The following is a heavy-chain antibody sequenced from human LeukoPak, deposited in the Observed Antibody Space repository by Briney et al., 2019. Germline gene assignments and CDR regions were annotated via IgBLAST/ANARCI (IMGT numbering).Heavy chain of an antibody. CDR1: GFTFSNAW. CDR2: IKSKTDGGTT. CDR3: TTGASYSSSGLRGY. Sequence: PGGSLRLTCAASGFTFSNAWMSWVRQAPGKGLEWVGRIKSKTDGGTTDYAAPVKGRFTISRDDSKNTLYLQMNSLKTEDTAVYYCTTGASYSSSGLRGYWGQGTLVTVSS. V-gene: IGHV3-15*01. D-gene: IGHD6-13*01. J-gene: IGHJ4*02.